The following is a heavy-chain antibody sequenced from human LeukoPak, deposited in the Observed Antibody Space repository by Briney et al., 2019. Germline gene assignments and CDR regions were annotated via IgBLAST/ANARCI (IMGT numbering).Heavy chain of an antibody. D-gene: IGHD6-13*01. CDR3: ARDPSSGSSLNDY. Sequence: KASETLSLTCTVSGYSISSGYYWGWIRQPPGKGLEWIGSIYHSGSTYYNPSLKSRVTISVDTSKNQFSLKMSSVTAADTAVYHCARDPSSGSSLNDYWGQGTLVTVSS. V-gene: IGHV4-38-2*02. J-gene: IGHJ4*02. CDR2: IYHSGST. CDR1: GYSISSGYY.